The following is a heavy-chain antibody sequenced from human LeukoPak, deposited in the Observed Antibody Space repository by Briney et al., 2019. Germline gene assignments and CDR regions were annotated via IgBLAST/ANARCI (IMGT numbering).Heavy chain of an antibody. J-gene: IGHJ4*02. CDR3: AKASYSSSWLKSYYFDY. V-gene: IGHV3-23*01. CDR1: GFLFSSYG. CDR2: ISGSGGST. D-gene: IGHD6-13*01. Sequence: GGSLRLSCAASGFLFSSYGMHWVRQAPGKGLEWVSAISGSGGSTYYADSVKGRFTISRDNSKNTLYLQMNSLRAEDTAVYYCAKASYSSSWLKSYYFDYWGQGTLVTVSS.